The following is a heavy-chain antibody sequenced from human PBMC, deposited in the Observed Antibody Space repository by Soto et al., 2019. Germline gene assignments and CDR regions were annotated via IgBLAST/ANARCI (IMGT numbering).Heavy chain of an antibody. J-gene: IGHJ4*02. D-gene: IGHD2-15*01. V-gene: IGHV2-5*02. CDR2: IYWDDDK. CDR3: VRHSGGSFTGT. Sequence: QITLKESGPTLVKPTQTLTLTCTLSGFSLSTSGVGVGWIRQPPGKALEWLALIYWDDDKRYSPSLKSRLTITKDTSKNQVVLTMTNMDPVDTATYYCVRHSGGSFTGTWGQGTLVTVSS. CDR1: GFSLSTSGVG.